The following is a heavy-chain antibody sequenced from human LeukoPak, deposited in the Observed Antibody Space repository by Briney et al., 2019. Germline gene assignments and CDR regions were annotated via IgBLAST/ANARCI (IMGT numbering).Heavy chain of an antibody. D-gene: IGHD1-14*01. CDR3: AKDQTGAGYFDY. Sequence: PGRSLRLSCAASGFTFSGYGMHWVRQAPGKGLEWVAFISYDGNNKYYADSVKGRFTISRDNSKNTLYLQMNSLRAEDTAVYYCAKDQTGAGYFDYWGQGTLVTVSS. CDR2: ISYDGNNK. J-gene: IGHJ4*02. CDR1: GFTFSGYG. V-gene: IGHV3-30*18.